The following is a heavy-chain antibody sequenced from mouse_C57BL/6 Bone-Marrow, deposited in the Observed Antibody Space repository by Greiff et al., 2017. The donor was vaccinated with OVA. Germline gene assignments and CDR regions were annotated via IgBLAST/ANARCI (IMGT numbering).Heavy chain of an antibody. D-gene: IGHD1-1*01. CDR1: GYTFTSYW. Sequence: QVQLQQPGAELVKPGASVKLSCKASGYTFTSYWMHWVKQRPGQGLEWIGMIHPNSGSTNYNEKFKSKATLTVDKSSSTAYMQLSSLTSADSAVYYCASDQYGSSYHYYAMDYWGQGTSVTVSS. CDR2: IHPNSGST. V-gene: IGHV1-64*01. J-gene: IGHJ4*01. CDR3: ASDQYGSSYHYYAMDY.